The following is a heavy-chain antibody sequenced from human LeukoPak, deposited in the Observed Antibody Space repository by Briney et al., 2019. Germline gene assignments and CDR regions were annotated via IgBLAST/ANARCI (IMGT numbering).Heavy chain of an antibody. D-gene: IGHD4-11*01. CDR3: AREQYDAFDI. Sequence: PSETLSLTCTVSGVSISSYYWSWIRQPPGKGLEWIGYIYYSGSTNYNPSLKSRVTISVDTSKNQFSLKLSSVTAADTAVYYCAREQYDAFDIWGQGTMVTVSS. J-gene: IGHJ3*02. CDR1: GVSISSYY. V-gene: IGHV4-59*01. CDR2: IYYSGST.